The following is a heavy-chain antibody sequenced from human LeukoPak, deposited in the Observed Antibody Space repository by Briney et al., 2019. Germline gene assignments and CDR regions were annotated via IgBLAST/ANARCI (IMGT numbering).Heavy chain of an antibody. V-gene: IGHV4-59*08. CDR1: GGSISSYY. D-gene: IGHD2-2*01. CDR3: ASSYCSSTSCYGYGMDV. Sequence: SETLSLTCTVSGGSISSYYWSWIRQPPGKGLEWIGYIYYSGSTNYNPSLKGRVTISVDTSKNQFSLKLSSVTAADTAVYYCASSYCSSTSCYGYGMDVWGQGTTVTVSS. CDR2: IYYSGST. J-gene: IGHJ6*02.